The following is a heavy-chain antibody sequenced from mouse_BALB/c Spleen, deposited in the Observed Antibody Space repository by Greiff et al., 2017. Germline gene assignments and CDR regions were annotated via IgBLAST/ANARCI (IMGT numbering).Heavy chain of an antibody. CDR1: GFTFSSYG. CDR3: ASLYYYGRFAY. J-gene: IGHJ3*01. V-gene: IGHV5-6-3*01. D-gene: IGHD1-1*01. CDR2: INSNGGST. Sequence: DVQLQESGGGLVQPGGSLKLSCAASGFTFSSYGMSWVRQTPDKRLELVATINSNGGSTYYPDSVKGRFTISRDNAKNTLYLQMSSLKSEDTAMYYCASLYYYGRFAYWGQGTLVTVSA.